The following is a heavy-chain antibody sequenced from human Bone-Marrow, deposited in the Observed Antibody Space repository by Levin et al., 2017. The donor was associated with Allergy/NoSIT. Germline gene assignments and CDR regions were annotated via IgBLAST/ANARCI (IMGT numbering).Heavy chain of an antibody. J-gene: IGHJ1*01. D-gene: IGHD3-10*01. Sequence: PGASVKVSCKASGYIFSKYWIGWARQIPGKGLEWMGIIYPTDSETTRYSPSFQDQVTISTDKSITTAYLQWNSLKTSDTAIYYCARRAEGDYFGPGYWGQGTLVTVSS. CDR2: IYPTDSETT. CDR1: GYIFSKYW. CDR3: ARRAEGDYFGPGY. V-gene: IGHV5-51*03.